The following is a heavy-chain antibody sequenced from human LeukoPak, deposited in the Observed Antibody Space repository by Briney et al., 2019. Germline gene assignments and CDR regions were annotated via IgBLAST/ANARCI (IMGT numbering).Heavy chain of an antibody. CDR1: GSTLSSYE. Sequence: GGSLRLSCTSSGSTLSSYEMIWVRQAPGKGLEWVSSISSSSSYIYYADSVKGRFTISRDNAKNSLYLQMNSLRAEDTAVYYCARDHGNYYDSSGYYHTLDYWGQGTLVTVSS. CDR2: ISSSSSYI. D-gene: IGHD3-22*01. J-gene: IGHJ4*02. V-gene: IGHV3-21*01. CDR3: ARDHGNYYDSSGYYHTLDY.